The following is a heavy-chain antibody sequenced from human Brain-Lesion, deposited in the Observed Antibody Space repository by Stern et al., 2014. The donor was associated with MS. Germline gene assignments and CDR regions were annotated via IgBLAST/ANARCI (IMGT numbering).Heavy chain of an antibody. D-gene: IGHD2-15*01. V-gene: IGHV4-39*01. CDR3: AGEEDIRYCSGGSCTGNWFDP. Sequence: QLVQSGPGLVKPSETLSLTCTVAGGSVSSTSYAWAWIRQPPGKGLEWIGTIYYSGNTHYSPSLKSRLTISLDTSKNPFSLQLRFVTAADTAVYYCAGEEDIRYCSGGSCTGNWFDPWGQGTLVTVSS. CDR1: GGSVSSTSYA. CDR2: IYYSGNT. J-gene: IGHJ5*02.